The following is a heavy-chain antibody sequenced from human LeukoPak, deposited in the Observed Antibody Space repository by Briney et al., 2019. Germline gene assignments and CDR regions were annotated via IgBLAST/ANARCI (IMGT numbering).Heavy chain of an antibody. J-gene: IGHJ4*02. Sequence: QPGGSLRLSCAASGFTFSSYTMSWVRQAPGKGLEWASAISGSGGSTYYADSVKGLFTISRDNSKNTLCLQMNSLRAEDTAVYYCAKGLGYSGYESFDYWGQGTLVTVSS. V-gene: IGHV3-23*01. CDR1: GFTFSSYT. D-gene: IGHD5-12*01. CDR2: ISGSGGST. CDR3: AKGLGYSGYESFDY.